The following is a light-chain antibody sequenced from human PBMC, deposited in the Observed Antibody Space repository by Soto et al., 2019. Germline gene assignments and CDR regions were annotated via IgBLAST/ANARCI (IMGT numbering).Light chain of an antibody. CDR3: QQYNNCPPT. CDR1: QRVSSN. J-gene: IGKJ2*01. CDR2: GAS. V-gene: IGKV3-15*01. Sequence: EIVMTQSPATLSVSPGERATLSCRASQRVSSNLAWYQQKPGQAPRLLIYGASTRATGIPARFSGSGSGTEFTLTISSLQSEDFVVYYCQQYNNCPPTFGQGTKLEIK.